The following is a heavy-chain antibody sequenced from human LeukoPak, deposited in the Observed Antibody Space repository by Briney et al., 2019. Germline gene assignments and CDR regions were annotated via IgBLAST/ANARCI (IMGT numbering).Heavy chain of an antibody. V-gene: IGHV3-30-3*01. CDR3: AKARFLEWLFEAFDI. CDR1: GFTFSSYA. Sequence: GGSLRLSCAASGFTFSSYAMHWVRQAPGKGLEWVAVISYDGSNKYYADSVKGRFTISRDNSKNTLYLQMNSLRAEDTAVYYCAKARFLEWLFEAFDIWGQGTMVTVSS. D-gene: IGHD3-3*01. CDR2: ISYDGSNK. J-gene: IGHJ3*02.